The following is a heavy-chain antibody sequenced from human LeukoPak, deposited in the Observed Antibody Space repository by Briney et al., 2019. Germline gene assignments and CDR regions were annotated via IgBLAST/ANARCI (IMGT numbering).Heavy chain of an antibody. J-gene: IGHJ6*03. CDR2: IYHTGIT. CDR3: ARTTMVRGTYYMDV. D-gene: IGHD3-10*01. V-gene: IGHV4-59*01. CDR1: GDSISHYY. Sequence: PSETLSLTCTVSGDSISHYYWTWIRQPPGRGLEWIAFIYHTGITNYNPSLQSRVITSLDTSKNQLSLKLRTVTAADTAVYYCARTTMVRGTYYMDVWGKGTTVTISS.